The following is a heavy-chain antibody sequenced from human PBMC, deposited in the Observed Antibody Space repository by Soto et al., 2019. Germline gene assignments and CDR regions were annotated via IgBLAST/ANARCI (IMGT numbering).Heavy chain of an antibody. CDR1: GFAFISHG. CDR3: ARDTARAMVRIYYGMDV. Sequence: QVQLVESGGGVVQPGRSLRLSCAASGFAFISHGMHWVRQAPGKGLEWVAVIWYDGSNKYYADSVKGRFTISRDNSKNTLYLQMNSLRAEDTAVYYCARDTARAMVRIYYGMDVWGQGTTVTVSS. CDR2: IWYDGSNK. J-gene: IGHJ6*02. V-gene: IGHV3-33*01. D-gene: IGHD3-10*01.